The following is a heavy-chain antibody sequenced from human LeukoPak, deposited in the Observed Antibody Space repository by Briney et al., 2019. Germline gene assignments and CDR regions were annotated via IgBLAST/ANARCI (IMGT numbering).Heavy chain of an antibody. V-gene: IGHV3-73*01. J-gene: IGHJ4*02. D-gene: IGHD2-15*01. CDR3: TRHPNLCSGGSCYYDY. CDR1: GFTFSGSA. Sequence: PGGSLRLSCAASGFTFSGSAMHWVRQASGKGLEWVGRIRSKANSYATAYAASVKGRFTISRDDSKNTAYLQMNSLKTEDTAVYYCTRHPNLCSGGSCYYDYWGQGTLVTVSS. CDR2: IRSKANSYAT.